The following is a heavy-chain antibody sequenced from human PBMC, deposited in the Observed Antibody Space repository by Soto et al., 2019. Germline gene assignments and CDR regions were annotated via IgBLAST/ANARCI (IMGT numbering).Heavy chain of an antibody. V-gene: IGHV1-69*10. J-gene: IGHJ6*02. D-gene: IGHD3-22*01. Sequence: SVKVSCKASGGTFNNYAITLVRQAPGQGLEWMGGIVPIFAIVNYAERFQGRVTITADKFTSTVYMEMSTLNSEDTAVYYCARDYYDSTGHAKYYYYGLDVWGQGTAVTVSS. CDR2: IVPIFAIV. CDR3: ARDYYDSTGHAKYYYYGLDV. CDR1: GGTFNNYA.